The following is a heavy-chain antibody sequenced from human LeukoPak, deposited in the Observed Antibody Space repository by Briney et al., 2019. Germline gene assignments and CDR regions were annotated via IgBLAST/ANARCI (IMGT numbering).Heavy chain of an antibody. V-gene: IGHV3-23*01. CDR2: ISGSGGST. Sequence: GESLKISCKGSGYSFASSWIGWVRQAPGKGLEWVSAISGSGGSTYYADSVKGRFTISRDNSKNTLYLQMNSLRAEDTAVYYCAKDPNPLDAFDIWGQGTMVTVSS. CDR3: AKDPNPLDAFDI. CDR1: GYSFASSW. J-gene: IGHJ3*02. D-gene: IGHD1-14*01.